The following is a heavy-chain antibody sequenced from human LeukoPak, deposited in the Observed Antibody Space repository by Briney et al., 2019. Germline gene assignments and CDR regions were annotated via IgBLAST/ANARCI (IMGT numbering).Heavy chain of an antibody. CDR2: IRGNAYRGTR. V-gene: IGHV3-49*04. D-gene: IGHD5-18*01. Sequence: PGRSLRLSCTSSEFTLGDHAMTWVREAPGKGLEGLGFIRGNAYRGTREYAASVKGRFTISRDASRNVVYLQMNGLTTEDTAVYYCSRGPIQLWVHNGMDVWGQGTTVTVSS. CDR1: EFTLGDHA. J-gene: IGHJ6*02. CDR3: SRGPIQLWVHNGMDV.